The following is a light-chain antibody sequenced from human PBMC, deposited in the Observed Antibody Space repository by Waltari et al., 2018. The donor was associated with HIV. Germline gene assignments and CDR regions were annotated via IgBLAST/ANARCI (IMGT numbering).Light chain of an antibody. CDR2: RNS. J-gene: IGLJ2*01. CDR3: AAWDDSLSGPLVV. CDR1: SSNIGSKY. Sequence: QSVLTQPPSASGTPGQRVTISCSGSSSNIGSKYVYWYQKLPGTAPKLLVYRNSQRPSGVPDRFSGSKSGTSASLAISGLRSEDEADDYCAAWDDSLSGPLVVVGGGTKLTVL. V-gene: IGLV1-47*01.